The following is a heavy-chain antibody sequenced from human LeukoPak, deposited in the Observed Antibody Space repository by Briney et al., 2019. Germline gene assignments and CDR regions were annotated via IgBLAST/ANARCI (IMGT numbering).Heavy chain of an antibody. Sequence: GGSLRLSCAASGFTFRKFAMSWVRQAPGKGLEWVSGISASGDSTYYADSVKGRITISRDYSKNTLYLQMNSLRAEDTAVYYCVQIGWGIADDYWGQGTLVTVPS. CDR2: ISASGDST. J-gene: IGHJ4*02. D-gene: IGHD6-13*01. CDR3: VQIGWGIADDY. CDR1: GFTFRKFA. V-gene: IGHV3-23*01.